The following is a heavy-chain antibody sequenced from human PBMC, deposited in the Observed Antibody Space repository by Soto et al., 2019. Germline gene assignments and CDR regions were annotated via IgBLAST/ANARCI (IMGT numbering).Heavy chain of an antibody. CDR1: GFTFSSYA. D-gene: IGHD5-12*01. Sequence: PGGSLRLSCAASGFTFSSYAMSWVRQAPGKGLEWVSAISGSGGSTYYADSVKGRFTISRDNSKNTLYLQMNSLRAEDTAVYYCAKTTRLGYSGYEKDFDYWGQGTLVTVSS. J-gene: IGHJ4*02. CDR3: AKTTRLGYSGYEKDFDY. CDR2: ISGSGGST. V-gene: IGHV3-23*01.